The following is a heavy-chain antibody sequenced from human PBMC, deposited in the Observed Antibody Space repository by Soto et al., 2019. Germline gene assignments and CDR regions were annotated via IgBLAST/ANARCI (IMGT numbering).Heavy chain of an antibody. D-gene: IGHD3-22*01. CDR1: GYTFTSYD. Sequence: QVQLVQSGAEVKKPGASVKVSCKASGYTFTSYDINWVRQATGQGLEWMGWMNPNSGNTGYAQKFQGRVTMTRNTAISTAYMELSSLRSEDTAVYYCARSITMIVVAPVLYAFDIWGQGTMVTVSS. J-gene: IGHJ3*02. CDR2: MNPNSGNT. CDR3: ARSITMIVVAPVLYAFDI. V-gene: IGHV1-8*01.